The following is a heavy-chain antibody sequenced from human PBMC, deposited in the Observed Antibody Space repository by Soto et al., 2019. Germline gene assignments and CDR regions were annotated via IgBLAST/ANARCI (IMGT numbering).Heavy chain of an antibody. Sequence: GGSLRLSCAASGFTFSSYAMTWVRQAPGKGLEWVSAISGSGGKTYYTDSVKGRFTISRDNSKTTLYLQMNSLRAEDTAVYYCAKHDGGTPPDAFDVWGQGTMVTVS. J-gene: IGHJ3*01. D-gene: IGHD3-16*01. V-gene: IGHV3-23*01. CDR1: GFTFSSYA. CDR2: ISGSGGKT. CDR3: AKHDGGTPPDAFDV.